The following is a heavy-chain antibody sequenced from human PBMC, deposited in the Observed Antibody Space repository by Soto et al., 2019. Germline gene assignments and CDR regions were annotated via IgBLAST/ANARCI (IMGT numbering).Heavy chain of an antibody. CDR1: GGTSTRYA. J-gene: IGHJ4*02. CDR2: IVPMFGTS. D-gene: IGHD3-3*01. Sequence: QERLVQSVAEVRKPGSSVKVSCKVTGGTSTRYAINWVRQAPGQGLDWMGGIVPMFGTSKYAQKFQGRVTITANTSTNIAYMELRSLRSEDTAVYYCNRGSAYDFWSGYLWGQGTLVSVSS. CDR3: NRGSAYDFWSGYL. V-gene: IGHV1-69*06.